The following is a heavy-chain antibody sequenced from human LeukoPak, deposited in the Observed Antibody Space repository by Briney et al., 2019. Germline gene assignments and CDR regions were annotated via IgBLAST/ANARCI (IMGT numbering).Heavy chain of an antibody. J-gene: IGHJ4*02. D-gene: IGHD1/OR15-1a*01. V-gene: IGHV3-48*03. CDR2: ISSSGSSI. CDR3: AKEGTASKPSDLDY. Sequence: GGSLRLSCAASGFTFSSYEMNWVRQAPGKGLEWVSYISSSGSSIYYADSVKGRFTISRDNSKNTLYLQMNSLRAEDTAVYYCAKEGTASKPSDLDYWGQGTLVTVSS. CDR1: GFTFSSYE.